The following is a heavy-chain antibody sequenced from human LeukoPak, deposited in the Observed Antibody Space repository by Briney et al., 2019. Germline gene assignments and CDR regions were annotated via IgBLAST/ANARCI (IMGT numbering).Heavy chain of an antibody. CDR1: GFTFSSYS. D-gene: IGHD6-19*01. CDR2: ISSRSSYI. Sequence: PGGSLRLSCAASGFTFSSYSMNWVRQAPGKGLEWVSSISSRSSYIDYADSLKGRFTISRDNAKNSLYLQMNSLRAEDTAVYYCARGKEPVAGSLSHFDYWGQGTLVTVSS. J-gene: IGHJ4*02. V-gene: IGHV3-21*01. CDR3: ARGKEPVAGSLSHFDY.